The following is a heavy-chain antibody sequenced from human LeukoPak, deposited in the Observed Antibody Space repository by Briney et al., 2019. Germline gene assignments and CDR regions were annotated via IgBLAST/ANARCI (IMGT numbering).Heavy chain of an antibody. Sequence: GGSLRLSCAASGFTFSNHGMNWVRQAPGKGLEWVSGISPSGDITYYTDSVKGRFTISRDNSKNTLYLQMNSLRAEDTAVYYCARDQLGAVLYFDYWGQGALVTVSS. V-gene: IGHV3-23*01. J-gene: IGHJ4*02. CDR3: ARDQLGAVLYFDY. CDR1: GFTFSNHG. CDR2: ISPSGDIT. D-gene: IGHD1-1*01.